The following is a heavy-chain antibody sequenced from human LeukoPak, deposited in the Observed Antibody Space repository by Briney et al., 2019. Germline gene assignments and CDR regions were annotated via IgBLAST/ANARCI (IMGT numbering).Heavy chain of an antibody. CDR1: GGSISSGGYY. Sequence: PSETPSLTCTVSGGSISSGGYYWSWIRQHPGKGLEWIGYIYDSGSTYYNPSLKSRVTISVDTSKNQFSLKLSSVTAADTAVYYCARMGSGGYSGYDVFDYWGQGTLVTVSS. D-gene: IGHD5-12*01. CDR2: IYDSGST. J-gene: IGHJ4*02. V-gene: IGHV4-31*03. CDR3: ARMGSGGYSGYDVFDY.